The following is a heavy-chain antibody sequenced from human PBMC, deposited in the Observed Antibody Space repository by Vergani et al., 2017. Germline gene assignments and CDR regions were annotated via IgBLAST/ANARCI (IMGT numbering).Heavy chain of an antibody. J-gene: IGHJ3*02. D-gene: IGHD3-16*01. CDR2: ISYDGSNK. Sequence: VQLLESGGGLVQPGGSLRLSCAASGFTFSSYGMHWVRQAPGKGLEWVAVISYDGSNKYYADSVKGRFTISRDNSKNTLYLQMNSLRAEDTAVYYCAKTKYGRGNAFDIWGQGTMVTVSS. CDR3: AKTKYGRGNAFDI. V-gene: IGHV3-30*18. CDR1: GFTFSSYG.